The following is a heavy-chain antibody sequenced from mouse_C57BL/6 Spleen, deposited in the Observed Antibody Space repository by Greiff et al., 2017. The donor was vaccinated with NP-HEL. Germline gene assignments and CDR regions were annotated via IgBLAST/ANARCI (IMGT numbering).Heavy chain of an antibody. CDR1: GYTFTDYY. Sequence: VQLQQSGPELVKPGASVKISCKASGYTFTDYYMNWVKQSHGKSLEWIGDINPNNGGTSYNQKVKGKATLTVDKSSSTAYMELRSLTSEDSAVYYCARSTGTWTWFAYWGQGTLVTVSA. CDR3: ARSTGTWTWFAY. J-gene: IGHJ3*01. V-gene: IGHV1-26*01. CDR2: INPNNGGT. D-gene: IGHD4-1*01.